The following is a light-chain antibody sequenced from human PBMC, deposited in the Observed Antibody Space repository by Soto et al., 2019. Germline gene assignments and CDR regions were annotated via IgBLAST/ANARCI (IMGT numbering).Light chain of an antibody. Sequence: QSVLTQPPSVSAAPGQKVTISCSGTNSNIGKNFVFWYQQFPGTAPKLLIYDNNKRLSGIPDRFSGSKSGTSATLGITGLQTGDEADYYCGTWDSSLRGVIFGEGTQLTVL. V-gene: IGLV1-51*01. CDR1: NSNIGKNF. CDR2: DNN. J-gene: IGLJ2*01. CDR3: GTWDSSLRGVI.